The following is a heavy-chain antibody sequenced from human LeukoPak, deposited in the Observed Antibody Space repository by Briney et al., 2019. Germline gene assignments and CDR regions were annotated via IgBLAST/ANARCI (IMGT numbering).Heavy chain of an antibody. D-gene: IGHD3-3*01. V-gene: IGHV1-2*02. CDR2: INPNSGGT. CDR1: GYTFTGYY. Sequence: ASVKVSCKASGYTFTGYYMHWVRQAPGQRLEWMGWINPNSGGTNSAQNFQGRVTMTRDTSISTAYMELSRLRSDDTAVYYCARDTARITIFGVAKYMDVWGKGTTVTVSS. CDR3: ARDTARITIFGVAKYMDV. J-gene: IGHJ6*03.